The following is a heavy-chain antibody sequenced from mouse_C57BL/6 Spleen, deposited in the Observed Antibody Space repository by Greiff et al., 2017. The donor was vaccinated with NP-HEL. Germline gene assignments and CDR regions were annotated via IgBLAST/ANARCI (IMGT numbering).Heavy chain of an antibody. Sequence: VQLQQSGAELVKPGASVKLSCKASGYTFTSYWMHWVKQRPGQGLEWIGMIHPNSGSTNYNEKFKSKATLTVDKSSSTAYMQLSSLTSEDSAVYYCALDSSGYARFGYWGQGTTLTVSS. V-gene: IGHV1-64*01. D-gene: IGHD3-2*02. CDR1: GYTFTSYW. J-gene: IGHJ2*01. CDR2: IHPNSGST. CDR3: ALDSSGYARFGY.